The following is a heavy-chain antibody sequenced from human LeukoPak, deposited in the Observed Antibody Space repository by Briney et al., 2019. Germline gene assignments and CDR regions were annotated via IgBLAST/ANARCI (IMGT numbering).Heavy chain of an antibody. CDR1: GFTFSNYA. Sequence: GGSLRLSSAASGFTFSNYAMHWARQAPGKGLEWVAVITYDGNNKYYADSVKGRFTISRDNSKDTLYVQMNSLRTEDTAVYYCARGAYSSSWSFSPWGQGTLVTVFS. J-gene: IGHJ5*02. D-gene: IGHD6-13*01. CDR3: ARGAYSSSWSFSP. CDR2: ITYDGNNK. V-gene: IGHV3-30-3*01.